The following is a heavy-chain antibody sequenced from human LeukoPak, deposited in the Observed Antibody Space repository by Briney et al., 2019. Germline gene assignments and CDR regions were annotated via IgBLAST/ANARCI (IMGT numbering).Heavy chain of an antibody. J-gene: IGHJ4*02. CDR2: MNPNSGNT. V-gene: IGHV1-18*01. CDR3: ARVWDYGDYRRWNDY. Sequence: GASVKVSCKASGYTFTSYDINWVRQATGQGLEWMGWMNPNSGNTNYAQKLQGRVTMTTDTSTSTAYMELRSLRSDDTAVYYCARVWDYGDYRRWNDYWGQGTLVTVSS. D-gene: IGHD4-17*01. CDR1: GYTFTSYD.